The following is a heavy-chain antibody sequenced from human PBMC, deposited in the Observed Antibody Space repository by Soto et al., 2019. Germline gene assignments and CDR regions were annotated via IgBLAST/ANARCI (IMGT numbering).Heavy chain of an antibody. CDR3: ARDNLGRWFDP. D-gene: IGHD3-16*01. Sequence: PSETLSLTCTVSGGSISSYYWSWIRQPPGKGLEWIGYIYYSGSTNYNPSLKSRVTISVDTSKNQFSLKLSSVTAADTAVYYCARDNLGRWFDPWGQGTLVTVSS. J-gene: IGHJ5*02. CDR1: GGSISSYY. CDR2: IYYSGST. V-gene: IGHV4-59*01.